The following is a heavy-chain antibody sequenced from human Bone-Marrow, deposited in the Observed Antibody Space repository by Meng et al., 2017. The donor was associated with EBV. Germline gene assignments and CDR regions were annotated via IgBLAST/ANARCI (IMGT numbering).Heavy chain of an antibody. Sequence: QVALQEAGPGLVKPSGPLSLTCRVSGGSISSSNGWSWVRQPPGKGLEWIGEIYHSGSTNYNPSLKSRVTISVDKSKNQFSLKLSSVTAADTAVYYCVGAHYGDSSGYYYAYWGQGTLVTVSS. D-gene: IGHD3-22*01. CDR2: IYHSGST. CDR1: GGSISSSNG. J-gene: IGHJ4*02. V-gene: IGHV4-4*02. CDR3: VGAHYGDSSGYYYAY.